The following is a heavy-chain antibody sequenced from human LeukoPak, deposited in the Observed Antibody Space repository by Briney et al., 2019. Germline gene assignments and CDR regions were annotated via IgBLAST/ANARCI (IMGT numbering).Heavy chain of an antibody. CDR1: GFIFSDHA. D-gene: IGHD4-11*01. V-gene: IGHV3-23*01. CDR2: ISARDGRT. J-gene: IGHJ4*02. Sequence: GGSLRLSCPASGFIFSDHAMNWVRQAPGKGLEWVSIISARDGRTYYADSVKGRFTISRDNSKNTLYLQMNSLRVEDTAVYYCTKKGPSTVTTIDYWGQGTLATVSS. CDR3: TKKGPSTVTTIDY.